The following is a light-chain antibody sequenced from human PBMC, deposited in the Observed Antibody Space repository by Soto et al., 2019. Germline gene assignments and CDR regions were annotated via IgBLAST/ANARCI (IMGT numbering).Light chain of an antibody. J-gene: IGKJ1*01. Sequence: DIQMTHYPSSLAAYVVEQFNIVCRASQGISGWLAWYQQRPEKSPKSLIYAASSLQIWVPSRFSGSGSGTDFTLMISSLQPEDFATYYCQQYNSYPLTFGQGTKVDI. CDR3: QQYNSYPLT. CDR1: QGISGW. CDR2: AAS. V-gene: IGKV1D-16*01.